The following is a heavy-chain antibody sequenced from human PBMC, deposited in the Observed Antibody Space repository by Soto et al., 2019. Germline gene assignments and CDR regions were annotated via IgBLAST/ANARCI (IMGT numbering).Heavy chain of an antibody. CDR3: ARGVGFGYYYYHMDL. Sequence: ETLSLTCTVSGDSVTSVSDYWSWIRQPPGKGLEWIGYIYYSGSADYNPSLGSRVPISIDTSKNQFSLKLTSVTAADTAVYYCARGVGFGYYYYHMDLWGQGTTVTVSS. V-gene: IGHV4-61*01. CDR1: GDSVTSVSDY. CDR2: IYYSGSA. D-gene: IGHD3-10*01. J-gene: IGHJ6*02.